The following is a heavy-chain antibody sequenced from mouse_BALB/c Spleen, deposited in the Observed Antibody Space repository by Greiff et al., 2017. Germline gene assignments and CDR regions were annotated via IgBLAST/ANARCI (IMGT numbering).Heavy chain of an antibody. CDR1: GYTFTSYT. J-gene: IGHJ2*01. V-gene: IGHV1-4*02. Sequence: QVQLQQSAAELARPGASVKMSCKASGYTFTSYTMHWVKQRPGQGLEWIGYINPSSGYTEYNQKFKDKTTLTADKSSSTAYMQLSSLTSEDSAVYYCARGGYYHFDYWGQGTTLTVSS. CDR2: INPSSGYT. D-gene: IGHD2-3*01. CDR3: ARGGYYHFDY.